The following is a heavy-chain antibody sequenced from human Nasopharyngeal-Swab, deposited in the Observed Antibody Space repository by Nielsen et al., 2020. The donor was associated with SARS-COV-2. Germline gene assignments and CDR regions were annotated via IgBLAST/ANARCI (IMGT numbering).Heavy chain of an antibody. CDR2: ISHDGNNK. V-gene: IGHV3-30-3*01. CDR3: ARDLLSSWRAIGNWYFDL. Sequence: GESLKISCAASGFTFTSYALHWVRQAPGKGLEWVAAISHDGNNKYYANSVKGRFTISRDNSNNTLYLQMNSLRAEDTAVYYCARDLLSSWRAIGNWYFDLWGRGTLVTVSS. D-gene: IGHD6-13*01. CDR1: GFTFTSYA. J-gene: IGHJ2*01.